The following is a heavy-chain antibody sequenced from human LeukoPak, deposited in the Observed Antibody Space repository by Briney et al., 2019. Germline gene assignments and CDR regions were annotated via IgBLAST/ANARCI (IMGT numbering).Heavy chain of an antibody. D-gene: IGHD5-12*01. CDR1: GGSISSYY. Sequence: PSETLSLTCTVSGGSISSYYWSWIRQPPGMGLEWIGYIYYSGSTNYNPSLKSRVTISVDTSKNQFSLKLSSVTAADTAVYYCASSPGGYSGYDLDYWGQGTLVTVSS. J-gene: IGHJ4*02. V-gene: IGHV4-59*01. CDR3: ASSPGGYSGYDLDY. CDR2: IYYSGST.